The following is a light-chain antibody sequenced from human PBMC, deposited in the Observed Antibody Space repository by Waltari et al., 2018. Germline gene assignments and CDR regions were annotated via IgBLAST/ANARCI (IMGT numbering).Light chain of an antibody. V-gene: IGLV2-11*01. Sequence: QSALTQPPSVSGSPGQSVTISCTGTSSDVGAVNYVSWYQQHPGKAPKLMIYDVSKRPSGVPDRFSGSKSGNTASLTISGLQGEDEADYYCCSYAGSYTYVFGTGTKVTVL. CDR2: DVS. CDR3: CSYAGSYTYV. CDR1: SSDVGAVNY. J-gene: IGLJ1*01.